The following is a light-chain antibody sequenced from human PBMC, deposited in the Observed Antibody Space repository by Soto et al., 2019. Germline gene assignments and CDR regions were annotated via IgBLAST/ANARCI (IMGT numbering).Light chain of an antibody. Sequence: QSALTQPASVSGSPGQSITISCTGTSSDVGSYKFVSWYQQYPGKAPKLMIYEGSKRSLGVSNRFSGSKSGNTASLTISGLQAEDEADYYCCSYAGSSTVVFGGGTKLTVL. CDR1: SSDVGSYKF. J-gene: IGLJ3*02. CDR3: CSYAGSSTVV. V-gene: IGLV2-23*03. CDR2: EGS.